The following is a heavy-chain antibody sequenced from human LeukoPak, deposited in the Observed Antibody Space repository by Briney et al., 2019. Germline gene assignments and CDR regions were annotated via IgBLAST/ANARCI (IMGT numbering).Heavy chain of an antibody. CDR1: GYTFTSYG. Sequence: AASVKVSCKASGYTFTSYGLNWVRQAPGQGLEWMGWINTNTGNPTYAQGFIGRFVFSLDTSVSTIYLQISSLKAEDTAVYYCARGARYSYGPYPGLQQDYWGQGTLVTVSS. V-gene: IGHV7-4-1*02. J-gene: IGHJ4*02. CDR3: ARGARYSYGPYPGLQQDY. CDR2: INTNTGNP. D-gene: IGHD5-18*01.